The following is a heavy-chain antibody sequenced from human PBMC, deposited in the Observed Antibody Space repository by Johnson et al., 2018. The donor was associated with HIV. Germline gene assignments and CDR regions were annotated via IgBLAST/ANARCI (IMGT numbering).Heavy chain of an antibody. D-gene: IGHD1-26*01. CDR1: GFTVRSNY. CDR3: ARSSGSYLDDAFDI. Sequence: VQLVESGGGLVQPGGSLRLSCVASGFTVRSNYMSWVRQAPGKGMAWVSVIYSGGRSYYADSVKGRLTLSRDNSNNTLYLQMNSLRAEDTAVYYCARSSGSYLDDAFDIWGQGTMVTVSS. CDR2: IYSGGRS. J-gene: IGHJ3*02. V-gene: IGHV3-66*01.